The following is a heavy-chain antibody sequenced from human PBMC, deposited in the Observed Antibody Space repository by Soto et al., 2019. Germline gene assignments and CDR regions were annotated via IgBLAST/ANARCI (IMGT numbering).Heavy chain of an antibody. J-gene: IGHJ4*01. D-gene: IGHD1-26*01. Sequence: EVQLLESGGDLVQPGGSLRLSCAASGFSFSSYSMGWVRQAPGKGLDWVSSISAGGDGTYYADAVKGRFTISRDNAKNKVYLQMNSRRDEDTAVYYCADGGRYAYYWGHGTLVTVSS. CDR2: ISAGGDGT. V-gene: IGHV3-23*01. CDR3: ADGGRYAYY. CDR1: GFSFSSYS.